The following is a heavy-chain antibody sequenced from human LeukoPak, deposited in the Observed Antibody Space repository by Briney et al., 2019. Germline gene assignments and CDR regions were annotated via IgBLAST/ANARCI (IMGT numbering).Heavy chain of an antibody. CDR2: ISYSGST. CDR3: ANTIGYCNSAGCYTEDAFDI. CDR1: GGSNSSSSYY. J-gene: IGHJ3*02. D-gene: IGHD2-2*02. Sequence: PSETLSLTCTVSGGSNSSSSYYWGWIRQPPGKGLEWVGSISYSGSTSYNPSLKSRVAISAGTSKNQFSLQLSSVTAADTAVYYCANTIGYCNSAGCYTEDAFDIWGQGTLVTVSS. V-gene: IGHV4-39*07.